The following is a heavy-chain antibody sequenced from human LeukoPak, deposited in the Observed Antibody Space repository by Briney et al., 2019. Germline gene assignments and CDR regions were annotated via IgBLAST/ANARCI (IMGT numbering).Heavy chain of an antibody. V-gene: IGHV4-4*07. CDR2: IYTSGST. CDR3: ARGGPPGYYYDYYMDV. Sequence: SETLSLTCTVSGGSISSYYWSWIRQPAGKGLEWIGRIYTSGSTNYNPSLKSRVTMSVDTSKNQFSLKLSSVTAADTAVYYCARGGPPGYYYDYYMDVWGKGTTVTISS. J-gene: IGHJ6*03. CDR1: GGSISSYY.